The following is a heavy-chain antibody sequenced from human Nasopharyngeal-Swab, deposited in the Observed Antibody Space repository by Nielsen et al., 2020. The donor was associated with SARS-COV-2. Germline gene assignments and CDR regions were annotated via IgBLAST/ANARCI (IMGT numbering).Heavy chain of an antibody. J-gene: IGHJ4*02. D-gene: IGHD3-10*01. V-gene: IGHV3-9*01. CDR1: GFSFDDYA. CDR2: IIWNSVGI. Sequence: GGSLRLSCEGSGFSFDDYAIHWVRQAPGKGLEWVAGIIWNSVGIGYADSVKGRFTISRDNAKNSLYLQMNSLRPEDTALYYCAKGIGDRAGYFDYWGQGTLVTVSS. CDR3: AKGIGDRAGYFDY.